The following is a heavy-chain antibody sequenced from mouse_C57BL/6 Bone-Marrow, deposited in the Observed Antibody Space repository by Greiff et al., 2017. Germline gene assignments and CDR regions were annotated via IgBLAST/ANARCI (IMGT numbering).Heavy chain of an antibody. D-gene: IGHD2-1*01. V-gene: IGHV14-3*01. CDR1: GFNIKNTY. CDR3: VVYGNYGYWYFDV. CDR2: IDPANGNT. J-gene: IGHJ1*03. Sequence: VQLQQSVAELVRPGASVKLSCTASGFNIKNTYMHWVKQRPEQGLEWIGRIDPANGNTKYAPKFRGKATITADTSSNTAYLQLSSLTSEDTAIYYCVVYGNYGYWYFDVWGTGTTVTVSS.